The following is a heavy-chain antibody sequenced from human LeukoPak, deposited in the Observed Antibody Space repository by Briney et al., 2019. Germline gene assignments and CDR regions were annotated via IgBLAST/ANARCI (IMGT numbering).Heavy chain of an antibody. D-gene: IGHD3-3*01. CDR3: ARVPAGGDFWSGYYDYNWFDP. CDR1: GFTFSSYS. J-gene: IGHJ5*02. V-gene: IGHV3-21*01. Sequence: TGGSLRLSCAASGFTFSSYSMNWVRQAPGKGLEWVSSISSSSSYIYYADSVKGRFTISRDNAKNSLYLQMNSLGAEDTAVYYCARVPAGGDFWSGYYDYNWFDPWGQGTLVTVSS. CDR2: ISSSSSYI.